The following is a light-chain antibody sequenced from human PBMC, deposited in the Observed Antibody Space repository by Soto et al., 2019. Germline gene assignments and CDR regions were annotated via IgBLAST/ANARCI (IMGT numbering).Light chain of an antibody. CDR3: QQYNKWPRT. CDR1: QSVSSY. Sequence: EIVLIPSQATLSLSAGGGATVSCRASQSVSSYLAWYQQKPGQAPRLLIYGVSTRATGIPDRFTGSGSGTDFSLAISSLQSEGFAVYYCQQYNKWPRTYGRGTKVDIK. J-gene: IGKJ1*01. V-gene: IGKV3D-15*01. CDR2: GVS.